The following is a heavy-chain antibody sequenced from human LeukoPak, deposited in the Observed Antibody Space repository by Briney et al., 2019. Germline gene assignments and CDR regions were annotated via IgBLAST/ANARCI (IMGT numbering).Heavy chain of an antibody. CDR3: ASGYYDSSGYYYLGD. D-gene: IGHD3-22*01. J-gene: IGHJ4*02. V-gene: IGHV5-51*01. Sequence: GESLKISCKGSGYSFTSHWIGWVRQMPGKGLEWVGIIYPGDSDTRYSPSFQGQVTISADKSISTAYLQWSSLKASDTAMYYCASGYYDSSGYYYLGDWGQGTLVTVSS. CDR1: GYSFTSHW. CDR2: IYPGDSDT.